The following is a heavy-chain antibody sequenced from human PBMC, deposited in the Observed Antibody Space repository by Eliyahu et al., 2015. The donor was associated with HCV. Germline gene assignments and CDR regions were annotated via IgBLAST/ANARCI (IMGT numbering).Heavy chain of an antibody. J-gene: IGHJ4*02. Sequence: QLQLQESGPRLVKPSETLSLTCIVSGGSITSSTYYWGWIRQPPGKGLEWIGSIYYKGNTYYNLSLKSRVTLSIDTSRNQFSLKLSSVTASDTAIYYCARRGGSPDYALGYWGQGILVTVSS. D-gene: IGHD4-17*01. V-gene: IGHV4-39*01. CDR3: ARRGGSPDYALGY. CDR2: IYYKGNT. CDR1: GGSITSSTYY.